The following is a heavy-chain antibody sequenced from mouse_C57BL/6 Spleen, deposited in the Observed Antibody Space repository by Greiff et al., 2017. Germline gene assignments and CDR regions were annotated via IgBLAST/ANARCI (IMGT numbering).Heavy chain of an antibody. CDR1: GFSFTSYG. CDR2: IWSDGST. J-gene: IGHJ4*01. V-gene: IGHV2-6-1*01. D-gene: IGHD1-2*01. Sequence: VKLLESGPGLVAPSHCVSITCTASGFSFTSYGVHWVRQPPGKGLEWLVVIWSDGSTTYNYALKSSLSISKDNSKSQVFLKMNSLPTDDTAMYYCDKHDDEYGGRGHYDAMDYWGQGTSVTVSS. CDR3: DKHDDEYGGRGHYDAMDY.